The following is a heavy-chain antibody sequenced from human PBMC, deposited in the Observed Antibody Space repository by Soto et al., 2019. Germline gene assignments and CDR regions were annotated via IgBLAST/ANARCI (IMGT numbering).Heavy chain of an antibody. Sequence: EVQLLESGGGLVQPGGSLRLSCAASGFTFSSYAMSWVRQAPGKGLEWVSAISGSGGSTYYADSVKGRFTISRDNSKNTLYLQMNSLRAEDTAVYYCAKDQLVLMVYAAGEGHNDYWGQGTLVTVSS. J-gene: IGHJ4*02. CDR2: ISGSGGST. CDR3: AKDQLVLMVYAAGEGHNDY. CDR1: GFTFSSYA. D-gene: IGHD2-8*01. V-gene: IGHV3-23*01.